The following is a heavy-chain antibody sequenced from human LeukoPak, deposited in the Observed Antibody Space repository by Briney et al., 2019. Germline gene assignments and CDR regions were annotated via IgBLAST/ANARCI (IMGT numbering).Heavy chain of an antibody. CDR2: NSGST. D-gene: IGHD1-26*01. CDR1: GDSLSDYF. Sequence: SETLSLTCTVSGDSLSDYFWSWIRQPPAKGLEWIGYNSGSTNCNASLKSRVTILLVRSKNQFSLKMSSVTAADTAVDYCARGRGYGGNYLRSFDIWGRGTMVTVSS. V-gene: IGHV4-59*08. CDR3: ARGRGYGGNYLRSFDI. J-gene: IGHJ3*02.